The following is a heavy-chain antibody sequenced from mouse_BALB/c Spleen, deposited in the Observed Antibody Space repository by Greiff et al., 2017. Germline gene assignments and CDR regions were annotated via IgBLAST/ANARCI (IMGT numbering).Heavy chain of an antibody. Sequence: VQLQQPGAELVKPGASVKLSCKASGYTFTSYYMYWVKQRPGQGLEWIGGINPSNGGTNFNEKFKSKATLTVDKSSSTAYMQLSSLTSEDSAVYYCAKRRGYGSGGGYYYAMDYWGQGTSVTVSS. D-gene: IGHD2-10*02. CDR3: AKRRGYGSGGGYYYAMDY. CDR2: INPSNGGT. J-gene: IGHJ4*01. V-gene: IGHV1S81*02. CDR1: GYTFTSYY.